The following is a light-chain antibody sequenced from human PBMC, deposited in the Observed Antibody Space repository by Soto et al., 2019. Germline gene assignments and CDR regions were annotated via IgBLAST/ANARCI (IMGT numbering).Light chain of an antibody. CDR3: QQYDSSVWT. J-gene: IGKJ1*01. V-gene: IGKV3-20*01. CDR2: GVS. Sequence: EIVLTQSPGTLSLSPGERAALSCRASQNVNSDFLAWYQQKRGQAPRLLIYGVSTKAAGVPDRFSGSGSGIDFTLTIRRLEPEDFAVYYCQQYDSSVWTFGQGTEVEI. CDR1: QNVNSDF.